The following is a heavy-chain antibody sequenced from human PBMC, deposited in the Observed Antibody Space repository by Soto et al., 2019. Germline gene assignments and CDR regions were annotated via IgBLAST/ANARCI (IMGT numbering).Heavy chain of an antibody. J-gene: IGHJ6*02. V-gene: IGHV1-3*01. CDR1: GYMFTSYA. CDR2: INAGNGNT. D-gene: IGHD3-16*01. CDR3: ASTFEAVVSVHGMEV. Sequence: ASVKVSCKASGYMFTSYAMHWVRQAPGQRLEWMGWINAGNGNTKYSQKFQGRVTITRDTSASTAYMELSSLRSEDTAVYYCASTFEAVVSVHGMEVWGQGTTVTVYS.